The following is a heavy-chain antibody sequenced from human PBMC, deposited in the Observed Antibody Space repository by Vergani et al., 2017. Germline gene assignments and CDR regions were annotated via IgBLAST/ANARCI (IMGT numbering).Heavy chain of an antibody. CDR1: GFTVSSNY. CDR2: IYSGGST. J-gene: IGHJ4*02. CDR3: ASHYYDFWIGYYRPFAC. Sequence: EVQLVESGGGLVQPGGSLRLSCAASGFTVSSNYMSWVRQAPGKGLEWVSVIYSGGSTYYADSAKGRFTISRDNSKNTLYLQMNSLRAEDTAVYYCASHYYDFWIGYYRPFACGGQGTLVTVSS. D-gene: IGHD3-3*01. V-gene: IGHV3-66*02.